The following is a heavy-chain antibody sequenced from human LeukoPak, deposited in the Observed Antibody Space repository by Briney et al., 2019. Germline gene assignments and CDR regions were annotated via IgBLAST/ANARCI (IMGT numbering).Heavy chain of an antibody. Sequence: GGSLRLFCAASGFPVSSNYMSWVRQAPGRGLEGVSFIYSSGSTYYADSGKGRFTISRDSYKNTLYLQMNSLRAEDTAVYYCASGVGVLRRFDYWGQGTLVTVSS. CDR1: GFPVSSNY. CDR3: ASGVGVLRRFDY. CDR2: IYSSGST. J-gene: IGHJ4*02. D-gene: IGHD4/OR15-4a*01. V-gene: IGHV3-66*01.